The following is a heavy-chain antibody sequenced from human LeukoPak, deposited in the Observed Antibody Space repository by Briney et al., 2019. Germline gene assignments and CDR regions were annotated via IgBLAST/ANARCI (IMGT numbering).Heavy chain of an antibody. D-gene: IGHD5-24*01. Sequence: GGSLRLSCAASGFTVSSNYMNWVRQAPGKGLEWVSVIYGGGSTSYADSVKGRFTISRLNSKNTLYLQMSSLRAEDTAVYYCARARDGYNDYWGQGTLVTVSS. CDR2: IYGGGST. J-gene: IGHJ4*02. CDR1: GFTVSSNY. V-gene: IGHV3-53*04. CDR3: ARARDGYNDY.